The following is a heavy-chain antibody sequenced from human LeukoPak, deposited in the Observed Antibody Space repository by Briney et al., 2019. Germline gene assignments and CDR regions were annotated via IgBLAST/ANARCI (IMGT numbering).Heavy chain of an antibody. CDR3: ASLDWGVSDFDY. V-gene: IGHV1-3*01. Sequence: GASVKVSCKASAYTFTSYAISWVRQAPGQRLEWMGWINAGNGNTKYSQRFQGRVALTRDTSATTAYMELSSLKSEDTAVYYCASLDWGVSDFDYWGQGTLVTVSS. CDR2: INAGNGNT. CDR1: AYTFTSYA. J-gene: IGHJ4*02. D-gene: IGHD7-27*01.